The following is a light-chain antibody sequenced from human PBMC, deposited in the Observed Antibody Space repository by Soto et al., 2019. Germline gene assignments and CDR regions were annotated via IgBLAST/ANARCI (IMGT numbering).Light chain of an antibody. CDR2: DAS. V-gene: IGKV3-11*01. CDR3: QQRSNWPWT. CDR1: QSVSSY. Sequence: EIVLTQSPATLSLSPGERATLSCRASQSVSSYLAWYQQKPGQAPRLLIYDASNRATGIPARFSGSGSGTDFTLPISRLEPEDFAVYYCQQRSNWPWTFGQGDKVEIK. J-gene: IGKJ1*01.